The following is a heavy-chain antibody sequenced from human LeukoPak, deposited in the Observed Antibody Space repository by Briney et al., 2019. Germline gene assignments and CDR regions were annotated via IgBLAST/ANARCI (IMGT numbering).Heavy chain of an antibody. D-gene: IGHD4-17*01. CDR1: GFTFSSYA. V-gene: IGHV3-64*01. CDR3: ARGRHYYGDLFDY. J-gene: IGHJ4*02. Sequence: AGGSLRLSCAASGFTFSSYAMHWVRQAPGKGLEYVSAISSNGGSTYYANSVKGRFTISRDNSKNTLYLQMGSLRAEDMAVYYCARGRHYYGDLFDYWGQGTLVTVSS. CDR2: ISSNGGST.